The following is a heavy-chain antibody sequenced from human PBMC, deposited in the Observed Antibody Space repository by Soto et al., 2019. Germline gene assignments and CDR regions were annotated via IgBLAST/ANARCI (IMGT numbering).Heavy chain of an antibody. J-gene: IGHJ6*04. CDR3: ARRWFCPDV. CDR2: IDNTGTDS. Sequence: EVQLVESGGGLVQPGGSLRLSCAASGFTLSGRSMHWVRQAPGKGLVWVSGIDNTGTDSTYADSVKGRFTSSRDNAKNMLFLQMNGLRVEDTAVYYCARRWFCPDVWGKGTTVTVSS. V-gene: IGHV3-74*01. D-gene: IGHD3-10*01. CDR1: GFTLSGRS.